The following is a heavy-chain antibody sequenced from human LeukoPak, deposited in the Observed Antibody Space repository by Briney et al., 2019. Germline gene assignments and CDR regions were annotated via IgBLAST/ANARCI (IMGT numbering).Heavy chain of an antibody. CDR1: GGTFSSYA. J-gene: IGHJ6*03. D-gene: IGHD3-22*01. CDR3: ARVQGDYDSSGYQYYYYYYYMDV. CDR2: IIPIFGTA. Sequence: SVKVSCKASGGTFSSYAISWVRQAPGQGLEWMGGIIPIFGTANYAQEFQGRVTITTDESTSTAYMELSSLRSEDTAVYYCARVQGDYDSSGYQYYYYYYYMDVWGKGTTVTVSS. V-gene: IGHV1-69*05.